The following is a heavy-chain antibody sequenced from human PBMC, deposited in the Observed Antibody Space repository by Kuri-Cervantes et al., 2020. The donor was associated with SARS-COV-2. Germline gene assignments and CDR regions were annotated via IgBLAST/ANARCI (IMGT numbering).Heavy chain of an antibody. V-gene: IGHV4-4*09. D-gene: IGHD3/OR15-3a*01. J-gene: IGHJ3*02. CDR3: ARDLGWTTRDAFDI. Sequence: GSLRLSCTVSGGSISSYYWSWIRQPAGKGLEWIGYIYTSGSTNYNPSLKSRVTISVDTSKNQFSLKLSSVTAADTAVYYCARDLGWTTRDAFDIWGQGTMVTVSS. CDR2: IYTSGST. CDR1: GGSISSYY.